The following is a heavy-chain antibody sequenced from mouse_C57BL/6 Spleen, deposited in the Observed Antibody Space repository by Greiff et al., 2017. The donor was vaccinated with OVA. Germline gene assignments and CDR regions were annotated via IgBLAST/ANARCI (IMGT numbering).Heavy chain of an antibody. Sequence: SGAELARPGASVKLSCKASGYTFTSYGISWVKQRTGQGLEWIGEIYPRSGNTYYNEKFKGKATLTADKSSSTAYMELRSLTSEDSAVYFCARGDGNYVAMDYWGQGTSVTVSS. J-gene: IGHJ4*01. V-gene: IGHV1-81*01. CDR3: ARGDGNYVAMDY. D-gene: IGHD2-1*01. CDR1: GYTFTSYG. CDR2: IYPRSGNT.